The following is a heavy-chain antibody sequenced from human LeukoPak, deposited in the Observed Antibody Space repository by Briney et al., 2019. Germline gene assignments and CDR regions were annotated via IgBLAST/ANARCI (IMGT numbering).Heavy chain of an antibody. CDR2: ISSSSNTI. CDR3: AREGYCSGGTCGFFDP. V-gene: IGHV3-48*02. Sequence: PGGSLRLSCADSGFTFSSYSTNWVRQAPGKGLEWTSYISSSSNTIYYADSVKGRFTISRDNGKSSLYLQMNSLRDEDTAVYYCAREGYCSGGTCGFFDPWGQGTLVTVSS. CDR1: GFTFSSYS. D-gene: IGHD2-15*01. J-gene: IGHJ5*02.